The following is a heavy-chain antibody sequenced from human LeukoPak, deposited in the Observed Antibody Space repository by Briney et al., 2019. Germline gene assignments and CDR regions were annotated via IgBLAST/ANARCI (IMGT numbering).Heavy chain of an antibody. J-gene: IGHJ6*02. CDR3: ARVGCSSTSCYIYYYYGMDV. CDR2: IIPIFGTA. CDR1: GGTFISYA. D-gene: IGHD2-2*02. V-gene: IGHV1-69*13. Sequence: ASVKVSCKASGGTFISYAISWVRQAPGQWLEWMGGIIPIFGTANYAQKFQGRVTITADESTSTAYMELSSLRSEDTAVYYCARVGCSSTSCYIYYYYGMDVWGQGTTVTVSS.